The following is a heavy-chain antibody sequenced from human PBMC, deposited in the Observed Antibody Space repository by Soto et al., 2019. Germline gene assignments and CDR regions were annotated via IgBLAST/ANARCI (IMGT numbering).Heavy chain of an antibody. V-gene: IGHV1-69*01. CDR1: GGTFSTFG. CDR3: AKSAPMDAGDKYYYDF. D-gene: IGHD4-17*01. Sequence: QVQLVQSGTEVKKTGSSVKVSCKASGGTFSTFGISWVRQAPGQGLEWMGGIIPFFGTARYSQKFEDRITITPDESTNTVYMDLRSLTSEDTAIYYCAKSAPMDAGDKYYYDFWGQGALVTVSS. J-gene: IGHJ4*02. CDR2: IIPFFGTA.